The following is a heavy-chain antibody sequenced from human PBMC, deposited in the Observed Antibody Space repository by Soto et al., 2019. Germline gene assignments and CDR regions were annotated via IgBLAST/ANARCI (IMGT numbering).Heavy chain of an antibody. CDR2: IYATGTT. J-gene: IGHJ5*02. CDR1: GASISGFY. Sequence: WGTLSLTCAVSGASISGFYWSWVRKSAGKGLEWIGRIYATGTTDYNPSLKSRVMMSVDTSKKQISLQLRTVTAADTADLYCGREGTKPLRYWFDPWGQGILVTVSS. D-gene: IGHD1-1*01. CDR3: GREGTKPLRYWFDP. V-gene: IGHV4-4*07.